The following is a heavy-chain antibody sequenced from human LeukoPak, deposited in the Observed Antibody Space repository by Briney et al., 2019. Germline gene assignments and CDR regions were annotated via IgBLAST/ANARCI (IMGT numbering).Heavy chain of an antibody. CDR2: ISGSGGST. CDR1: GFTFSSYA. J-gene: IGHJ4*02. D-gene: IGHD2-15*01. Sequence: PGGSLRLSCAASGFTFSSYAMSWVRQAPGKGLEWVSAISGSGGSTYYADSVKGRFTISRDNSKNTLYLQMNSLRAEDTAVYYCAKGGLLFELLPSYYFDYWGQGTLVTVSS. V-gene: IGHV3-23*01. CDR3: AKGGLLFELLPSYYFDY.